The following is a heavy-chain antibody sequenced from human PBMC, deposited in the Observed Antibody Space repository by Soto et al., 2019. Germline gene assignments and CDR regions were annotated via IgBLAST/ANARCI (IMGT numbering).Heavy chain of an antibody. Sequence: TLSLTCTVSGGSISSGGYYWSWIRQHPGKGLEWIGYIYYSGSTYYNPSLKSRVTISVDTSKNQFSLKLSSVTAADTAVYYCARAYSSSWYEGYYFDYWGQGTLVTVSS. CDR2: IYYSGST. J-gene: IGHJ4*02. CDR3: ARAYSSSWYEGYYFDY. V-gene: IGHV4-31*03. CDR1: GGSISSGGYY. D-gene: IGHD6-13*01.